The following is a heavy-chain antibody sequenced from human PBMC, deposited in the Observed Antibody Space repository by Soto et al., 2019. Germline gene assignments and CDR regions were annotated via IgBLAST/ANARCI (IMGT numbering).Heavy chain of an antibody. D-gene: IGHD1-26*01. Sequence: SETLSLTCAVYGAPFSGYYWMWIRQPPGKGLEWIGEINHSGSTNYNPSLKSRVTISVDTSKNQFSLKLSSVTAADTAVYYCARVGATVVDYWGQGTLVTVSS. CDR2: INHSGST. V-gene: IGHV4-34*01. CDR1: GAPFSGYY. CDR3: ARVGATVVDY. J-gene: IGHJ4*02.